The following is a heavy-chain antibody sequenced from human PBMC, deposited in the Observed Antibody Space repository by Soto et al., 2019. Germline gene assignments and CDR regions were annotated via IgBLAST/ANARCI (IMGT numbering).Heavy chain of an antibody. J-gene: IGHJ6*02. Sequence: QVQLVQSGGEVTKPGASVKVSCKSSGYTFTSYGVSWVRQAPGQGLEWLGWISVYTGNTKQAQKFQDRVTLTTEASTSTAYLELRNLRSDDTAVYYCARDRCTTDTCYTHNFDVWGQGTTVTVSS. CDR2: ISVYTGNT. CDR1: GYTFTSYG. D-gene: IGHD2-8*01. V-gene: IGHV1-18*04. CDR3: ARDRCTTDTCYTHNFDV.